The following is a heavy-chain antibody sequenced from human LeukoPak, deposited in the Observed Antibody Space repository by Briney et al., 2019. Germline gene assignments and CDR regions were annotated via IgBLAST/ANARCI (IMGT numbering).Heavy chain of an antibody. CDR1: GFTFSNHV. CDR3: ARDFGDSGYDRGWFDP. Sequence: GGALRLSCAAPGFTFSNHVRHRVRQAPAKGQEREAVIWYDSTNNYYGDSVKGRFTISRDNSKNIVYLRMDSPRADDTAVYYCARDFGDSGYDRGWFDPWGQGTRVTVSS. CDR2: IWYDSTNN. D-gene: IGHD5-12*01. V-gene: IGHV3-33*01. J-gene: IGHJ5*02.